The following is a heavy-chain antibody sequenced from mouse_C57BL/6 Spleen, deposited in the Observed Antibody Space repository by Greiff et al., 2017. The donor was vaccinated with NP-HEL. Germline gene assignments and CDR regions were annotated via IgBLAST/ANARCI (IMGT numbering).Heavy chain of an antibody. CDR3: ALPSLLTSYYAMDY. J-gene: IGHJ4*01. V-gene: IGHV5-17*01. CDR2: ISSGSSTI. Sequence: EVMLVESGGGLVKSGGSLKLSFAASGFTFSDYGMHWVRQAPEKGLEWVAYISSGSSTIYYAGTVKGRFTIFRDNAKNTLFLQMTSLRSEETARSYWALPSLLTSYYAMDYWSQGASVTVSS. CDR1: GFTFSDYG. D-gene: IGHD2-12*01.